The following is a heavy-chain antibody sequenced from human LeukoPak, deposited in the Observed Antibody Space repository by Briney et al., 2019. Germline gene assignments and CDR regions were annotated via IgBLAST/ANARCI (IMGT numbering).Heavy chain of an antibody. J-gene: IGHJ6*03. CDR2: IGGGGGST. CDR3: AKADGDAYYYYYMDV. V-gene: IGHV3-23*01. CDR1: GFTFSNYA. Sequence: GASLRLSCAASGFTFSNYAMNWVRQAPGKGLEWVSGIGGGGGSTYYADSVKGRITVSSDNSKNTLYLQLNSLRAEDTAVYYCAKADGDAYYYYYMDVWGKGTTVTVSS. D-gene: IGHD2-21*01.